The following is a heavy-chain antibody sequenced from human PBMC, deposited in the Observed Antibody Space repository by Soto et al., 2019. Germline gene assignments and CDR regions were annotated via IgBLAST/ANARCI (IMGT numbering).Heavy chain of an antibody. CDR2: IIPMFGTA. J-gene: IGHJ4*02. V-gene: IGHV1-69*12. CDR3: SSGIQLWLRRINNGYSG. CDR1: GGTFSTYA. D-gene: IGHD5-18*01. Sequence: QVQLVQSGAEVKKPESSVKVSCKAPGGTFSTYAISWVRQAPGQGIEWMGGIIPMFGTANYAQRFQDRVTITADESTNTVYTELSSLRAEDTAVYFCSSGIQLWLRRINNGYSGWGQGTLVTVSS.